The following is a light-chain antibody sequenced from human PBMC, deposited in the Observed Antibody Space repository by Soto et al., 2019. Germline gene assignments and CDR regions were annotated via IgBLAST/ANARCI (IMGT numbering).Light chain of an antibody. V-gene: IGLV2-14*01. CDR2: EVN. Sequence: QSALTQPASVSGSPGQSVTISCTGASSDVGGYDYVSWYQQHPGKAPKLILYEVNNWPSGVSNHFSGSKSGNTASLIISGLQADDEADYYCSSYSTTSTLVFGSGTKVTVL. J-gene: IGLJ1*01. CDR3: SSYSTTSTLV. CDR1: SSDVGGYDY.